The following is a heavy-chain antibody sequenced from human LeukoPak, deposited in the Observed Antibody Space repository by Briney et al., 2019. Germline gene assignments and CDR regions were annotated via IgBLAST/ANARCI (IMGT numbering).Heavy chain of an antibody. CDR2: MNPNSGNT. CDR1: GYTFTIYD. CDR3: ARVHVGAPDYYMDV. J-gene: IGHJ6*03. Sequence: ASVTVSCRASGYTFTIYDINWVRQATGQGLEWMGWMNPNSGNTGYAQKFQGRVTITRNTSISTAYMELSSLRSEDTAVYYCARVHVGAPDYYMDVWGKGTTVTVSS. D-gene: IGHD1-26*01. V-gene: IGHV1-8*03.